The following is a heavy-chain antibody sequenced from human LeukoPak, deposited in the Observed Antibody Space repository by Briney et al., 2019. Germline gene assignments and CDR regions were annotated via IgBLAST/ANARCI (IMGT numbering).Heavy chain of an antibody. CDR2: IKQDGSEK. J-gene: IGHJ4*02. Sequence: GGSLRLSCEAPGFTFRNYWMSWVRQAPGKGLEWVANIKQDGSEKYYVDSVKGRFTISRDNAKNSLYLQMNSLRAEDTAVYYCARTPYGMGSDYWGQGTLVTVSS. CDR1: GFTFRNYW. V-gene: IGHV3-7*02. D-gene: IGHD3-10*01. CDR3: ARTPYGMGSDY.